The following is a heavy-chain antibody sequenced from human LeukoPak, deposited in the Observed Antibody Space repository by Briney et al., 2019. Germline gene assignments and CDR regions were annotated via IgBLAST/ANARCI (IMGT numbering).Heavy chain of an antibody. CDR3: ARRYSNYFFDY. D-gene: IGHD4-11*01. CDR2: IYYSGST. V-gene: IGHV4-38-2*01. Sequence: SETLSLTCGVSGYSITSGYYWAWIRQPPGNGLEWIGNIYYSGSTYYNPSLKSRVTISVDTSKNQFSLKLSSVTAADTAVYYCARRYSNYFFDYWGQGTLVTVSS. J-gene: IGHJ4*02. CDR1: GYSITSGYY.